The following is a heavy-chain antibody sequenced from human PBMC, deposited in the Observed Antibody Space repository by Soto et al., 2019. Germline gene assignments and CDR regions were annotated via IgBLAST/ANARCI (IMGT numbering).Heavy chain of an antibody. CDR1: GFSLSTSGMC. Sequence: SGPTLVNPTQTLTLTCTFSGFSLSTSGMCVSWIRQPPGKALEWLALIDWDDDKYYSTSLKTRLTISKDTSKNQVVLTMTNMDPVDTATYYCARSKTPQDDYVWGSYRSRTPTFDYWGQGTLVTVSS. D-gene: IGHD3-16*02. CDR3: ARSKTPQDDYVWGSYRSRTPTFDY. V-gene: IGHV2-70*01. J-gene: IGHJ4*02. CDR2: IDWDDDK.